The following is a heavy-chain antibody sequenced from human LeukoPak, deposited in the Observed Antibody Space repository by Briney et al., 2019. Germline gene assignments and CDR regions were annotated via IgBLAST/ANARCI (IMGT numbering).Heavy chain of an antibody. CDR3: AKAHVPTMIRGVVSSD. Sequence: GGSLRLSCAASGFTFSSYAMSWVRQAPGKGLEWVSTISPSGGVTFYSDSVRGRFTISRDYSKDTLFLQMNSLRAEDTALYYCAKAHVPTMIRGVVSSDWGQGTLVTVSS. V-gene: IGHV3-23*01. CDR2: ISPSGGVT. J-gene: IGHJ4*02. D-gene: IGHD3-10*01. CDR1: GFTFSSYA.